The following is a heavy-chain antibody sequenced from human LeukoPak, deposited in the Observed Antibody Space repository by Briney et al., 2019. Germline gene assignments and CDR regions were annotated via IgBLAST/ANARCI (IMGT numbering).Heavy chain of an antibody. CDR2: ITGSSSFI. CDR1: GFTFSTYS. D-gene: IGHD2-8*02. J-gene: IGHJ5*02. V-gene: IGHV3-21*01. CDR3: ARNCDTGGYGYNWFDP. Sequence: PGGSLRLSCAASGFTFSTYSMNWVRQAPGKGLEWVSSITGSSSFIYYADSVKGRFTISRDNVRNSLHLQMNSLRAEDTAVYYCARNCDTGGYGYNWFDPWGQGTLVTVSS.